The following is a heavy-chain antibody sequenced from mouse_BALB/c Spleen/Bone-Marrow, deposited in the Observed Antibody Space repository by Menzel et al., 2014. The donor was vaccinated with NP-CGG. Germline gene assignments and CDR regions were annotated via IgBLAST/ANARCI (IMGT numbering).Heavy chain of an antibody. CDR1: GYSFTSYW. D-gene: IGHD2-1*01. Sequence: EVQLQQSGTVLARPGASVKMYCKASGYSFTSYWMHWVKQRPGQGLEWIGAIYPGNSDTSYNQKFKGKAKLTAVTSASTAYMELSSLTKEDSAVYYCTKIYYGNSFDVWGAGTTVTVSS. CDR2: IYPGNSDT. J-gene: IGHJ1*01. V-gene: IGHV1-5*01. CDR3: TKIYYGNSFDV.